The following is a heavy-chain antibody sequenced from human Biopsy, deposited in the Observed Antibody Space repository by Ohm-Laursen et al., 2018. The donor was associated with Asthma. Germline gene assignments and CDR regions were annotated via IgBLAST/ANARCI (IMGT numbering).Heavy chain of an antibody. CDR1: GFAVSRAY. V-gene: IGHV3-53*01. CDR2: IYSGGTS. Sequence: SLRLSCSASGFAVSRAYMFWVRQAPGKGLEWVSVIYSGGTSHTADSVRGRFTISRDYSKNTLYLQMHSLRAEDTAVYYCARGTIVAGIDYWGRGTLVTVSS. D-gene: IGHD5-12*01. CDR3: ARGTIVAGIDY. J-gene: IGHJ4*02.